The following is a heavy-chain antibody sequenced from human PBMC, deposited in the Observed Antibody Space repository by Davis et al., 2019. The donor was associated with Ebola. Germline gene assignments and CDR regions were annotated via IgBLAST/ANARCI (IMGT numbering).Heavy chain of an antibody. Sequence: GESLKISCAASGFTFSSYSMNWVRQAPGKGLEWVSSISSSSSYIYYADSVKGRFTISRDNAKNSLYLQMNSLRAEDTAVYYCARETTTGSGMDVWGQGTTVTVSS. V-gene: IGHV3-21*04. CDR1: GFTFSSYS. D-gene: IGHD1-1*01. CDR3: ARETTTGSGMDV. CDR2: ISSSSSYI. J-gene: IGHJ6*02.